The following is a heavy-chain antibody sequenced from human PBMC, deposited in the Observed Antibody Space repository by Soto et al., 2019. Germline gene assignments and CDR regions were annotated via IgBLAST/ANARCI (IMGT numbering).Heavy chain of an antibody. Sequence: SETLSLTCAVYGGSFSGYYWSWVRQPPGKGLEWIGEINHSGSTNYNPSLKSRVTISVDTSKNQFSLKLSSVTAADTAVYYCARVGRNPVYNYWGQGTLVTVSS. CDR2: INHSGST. D-gene: IGHD1-26*01. V-gene: IGHV4-34*01. J-gene: IGHJ4*02. CDR1: GGSFSGYY. CDR3: ARVGRNPVYNY.